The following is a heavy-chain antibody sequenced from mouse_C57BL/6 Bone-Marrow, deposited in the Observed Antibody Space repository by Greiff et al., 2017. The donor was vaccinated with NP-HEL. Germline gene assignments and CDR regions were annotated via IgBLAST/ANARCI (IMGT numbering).Heavy chain of an antibody. CDR3: ARDYYGSSYYAMDY. CDR1: GYTFTSYW. CDR2: IDPSDSYT. Sequence: QVQLQQPGAELVMPGASVKLSCKASGYTFTSYWMHWVKQRPGQGLEWIGEIDPSDSYTNYNQKFKGTSTLTVDKSSSTAYMQLSSLTSEDSAVYYCARDYYGSSYYAMDYCGQGTSVTVSS. J-gene: IGHJ4*01. D-gene: IGHD1-1*01. V-gene: IGHV1-69*01.